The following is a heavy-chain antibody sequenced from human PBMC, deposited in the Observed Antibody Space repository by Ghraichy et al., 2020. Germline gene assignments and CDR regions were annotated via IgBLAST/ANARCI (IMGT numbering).Heavy chain of an antibody. Sequence: GGSLRLSCAASGFTFSSYAMSWVRQAPGKGLEWVSAISGSGGSTYYADYVKGRFTISRDNSKNTLYLQMNSLRAEDTAVYYCAKGGMIVVVIRLDYWGQGTLVTVSS. J-gene: IGHJ4*02. V-gene: IGHV3-23*01. CDR3: AKGGMIVVVIRLDY. CDR1: GFTFSSYA. D-gene: IGHD3-22*01. CDR2: ISGSGGST.